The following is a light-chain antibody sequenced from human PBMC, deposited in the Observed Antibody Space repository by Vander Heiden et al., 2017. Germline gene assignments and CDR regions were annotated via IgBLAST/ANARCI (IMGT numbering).Light chain of an antibody. CDR3: QQYGSSRT. J-gene: IGKJ1*01. V-gene: IGKV3-20*01. CDR1: QSVSSSY. CDR2: GAS. Sequence: IVFTQSPGTLSLSPGERATLSCRASQSVSSSYLAWYQQKPGQAPRLLIYGASSRATGIPDRFSGSGSGTDFTLTISRLETEDFAVYYCQQYGSSRTFGQGTKVEIK.